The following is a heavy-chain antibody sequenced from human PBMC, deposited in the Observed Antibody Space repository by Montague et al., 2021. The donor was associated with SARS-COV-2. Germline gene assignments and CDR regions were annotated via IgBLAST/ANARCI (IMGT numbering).Heavy chain of an antibody. CDR3: ARESRLQYLEWSGSRYDYYGMDV. CDR2: ISFAGGT. V-gene: IGHV4-59*01. CDR1: GGSISTSF. J-gene: IGHJ6*02. D-gene: IGHD3-3*01. Sequence: SETLSLTCTVSGGSISTSFWSWVRQPPGKGLEWIAFISFAGGTNYNPSLKSRVVVSIDTSKRQVSLKVNSVTAADSAVYYCARESRLQYLEWSGSRYDYYGMDVWGQGTTVTASS.